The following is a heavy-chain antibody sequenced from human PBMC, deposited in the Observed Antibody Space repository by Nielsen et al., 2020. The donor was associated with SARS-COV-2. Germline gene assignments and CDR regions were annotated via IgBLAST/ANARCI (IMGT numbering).Heavy chain of an antibody. CDR3: ARALRGDHELFDY. V-gene: IGHV4-59*01. D-gene: IGHD1-26*01. Sequence: SETLSLTCTVSGGSISSYYWSWIRQPPGKGLEWIGYIYYSGSTNYNPSLKSRVTISVDTSKSQFSLKLSSVTAADTAVYYCARALRGDHELFDYWGQGTLVTVSS. CDR2: IYYSGST. J-gene: IGHJ4*02. CDR1: GGSISSYY.